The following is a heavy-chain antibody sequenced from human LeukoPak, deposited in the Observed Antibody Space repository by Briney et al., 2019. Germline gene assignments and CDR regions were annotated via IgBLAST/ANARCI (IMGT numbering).Heavy chain of an antibody. CDR2: IFYSGST. V-gene: IGHV4-59*12. Sequence: SETLSLTCTVSGGSISSYYWSWIRLPPGKGLEWIGYIFYSGSTNYNPSLKRRVTMSVDTSKNQFSLNLSSVTALDTAVYYCARGGNCGGGSCYSDRGWFDPWGQGTLVTVSS. D-gene: IGHD2-15*01. CDR3: ARGGNCGGGSCYSDRGWFDP. J-gene: IGHJ5*02. CDR1: GGSISSYY.